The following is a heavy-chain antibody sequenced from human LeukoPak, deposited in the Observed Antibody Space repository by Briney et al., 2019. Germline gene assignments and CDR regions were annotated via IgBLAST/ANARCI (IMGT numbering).Heavy chain of an antibody. D-gene: IGHD3-10*01. CDR3: ARRGRGTMVRGVKWYYYYGMDV. V-gene: IGHV3-30*04. Sequence: PGRSLRLSCAASGFTFSSYAMHWVRQAPGKGLEWVAVISYDGSNKYYADSVKGRFTISRDNSKNTLYLQMNSLRAEDTAVYYCARRGRGTMVRGVKWYYYYGMDVWGQGTTVTVSS. CDR1: GFTFSSYA. CDR2: ISYDGSNK. J-gene: IGHJ6*02.